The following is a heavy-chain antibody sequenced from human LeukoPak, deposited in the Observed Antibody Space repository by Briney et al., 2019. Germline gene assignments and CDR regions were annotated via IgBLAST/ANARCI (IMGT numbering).Heavy chain of an antibody. CDR2: ISGYNGNT. CDR1: GYTFTSSG. Sequence: ASVKVSCKASGYTFTSSGISWVRQAPGQGLEWMGWISGYNGNTFYAQMLQGRVTMTTDTSTSTAYMELRSLRSDGTAVYYCASYVYGSGSYFTYWGQGTLVTVSS. V-gene: IGHV1-18*01. D-gene: IGHD3-10*01. CDR3: ASYVYGSGSYFTY. J-gene: IGHJ4*02.